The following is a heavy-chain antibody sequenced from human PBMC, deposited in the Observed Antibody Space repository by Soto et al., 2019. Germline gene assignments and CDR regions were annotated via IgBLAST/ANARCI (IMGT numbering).Heavy chain of an antibody. CDR2: IKSKTDGGTT. D-gene: IGHD3-3*01. Sequence: PGGSLRLSCAASGFTFSNAWMNWVRQAPGKGLEWVGRIKSKTDGGTTDYAAPVKGRFTISRDDSKNTLYLQMNSLKTEDTAVYYCTTPLNYDFWSGYHYYYYYGMDVWGQGTTVTVSS. J-gene: IGHJ6*02. CDR1: GFTFSNAW. V-gene: IGHV3-15*07. CDR3: TTPLNYDFWSGYHYYYYYGMDV.